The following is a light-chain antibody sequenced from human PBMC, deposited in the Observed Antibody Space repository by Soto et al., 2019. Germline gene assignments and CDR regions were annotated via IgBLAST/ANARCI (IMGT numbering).Light chain of an antibody. CDR1: QSVNRY. CDR2: DAS. V-gene: IGKV3-11*01. J-gene: IGKJ4*01. Sequence: DIVLTQSPATLSLSPGEKATLSCRASQSVNRYLAWYQQKPGQAHRLLIYDASNGATGIPARFSGSGSGTDFTLTISSLEPEDFAVYYCQQRSNWPLTFGGVTKVEIK. CDR3: QQRSNWPLT.